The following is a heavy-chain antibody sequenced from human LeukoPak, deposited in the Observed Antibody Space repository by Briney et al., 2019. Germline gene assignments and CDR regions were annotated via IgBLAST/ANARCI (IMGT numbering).Heavy chain of an antibody. Sequence: GGSLRLSCAASGFTFSDYYMNWIRQAPGKGLEWVSYISSSGSTIYYADSVKGRFTISRDNAKNSLYLQMNNLRPDDTAVYYCAREIFGSGSYPDFWGQGTLVTVSS. CDR1: GFTFSDYY. CDR3: AREIFGSGSYPDF. D-gene: IGHD3-10*01. CDR2: ISSSGSTI. V-gene: IGHV3-11*04. J-gene: IGHJ4*02.